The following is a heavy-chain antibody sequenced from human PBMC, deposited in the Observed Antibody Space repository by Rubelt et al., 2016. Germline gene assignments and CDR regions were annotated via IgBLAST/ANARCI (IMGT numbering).Heavy chain of an antibody. D-gene: IGHD1-26*01. V-gene: IGHV4-34*01. Sequence: QVQLQQWGAGLLKPSETLSLTCDVYGGSVSSNYWSWIRQPPRQELEWIGEINHGRGTNYHPSLKSRFTVSLDTSKNQFSLKLSSMTAADTARYYCAREVRSGEMDVWGQGTMVSVSS. CDR1: GGSVSSNY. CDR2: INHGRGT. CDR3: AREVRSGEMDV. J-gene: IGHJ6*02.